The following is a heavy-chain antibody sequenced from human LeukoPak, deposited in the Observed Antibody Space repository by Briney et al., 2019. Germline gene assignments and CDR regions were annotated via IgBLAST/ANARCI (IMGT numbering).Heavy chain of an antibody. CDR3: AKVPKPSTFDY. Sequence: GGSLRLSCAASGFTFSSYAMSWVRQAPGKGLEWVSAINGSGGSTYYADSVKGRFTISRDNSKNTLYLEMNSLRAEDTAVYYCAKVPKPSTFDYWGQGTLVTVSS. V-gene: IGHV3-23*01. CDR2: INGSGGST. J-gene: IGHJ4*02. D-gene: IGHD2-2*01. CDR1: GFTFSSYA.